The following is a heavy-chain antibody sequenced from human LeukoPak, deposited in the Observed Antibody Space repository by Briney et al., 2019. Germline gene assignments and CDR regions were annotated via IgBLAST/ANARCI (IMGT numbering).Heavy chain of an antibody. V-gene: IGHV3-66*01. Sequence: GGSLRLSCAASGFTFSSYSMNWVRQAPGKGLEWVSVIYSGGSTYYADSVKGRFTISRDNSKNTLYLQMNSLRAEDTAVYYCARGGSHYYYYMDVWGKGTTVTISS. CDR3: ARGGSHYYYYMDV. D-gene: IGHD6-13*01. CDR1: GFTFSSYS. CDR2: IYSGGST. J-gene: IGHJ6*03.